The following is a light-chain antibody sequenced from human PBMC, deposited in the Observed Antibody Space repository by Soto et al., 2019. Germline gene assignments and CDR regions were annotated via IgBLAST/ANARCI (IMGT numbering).Light chain of an antibody. CDR3: SSYTSGNTLAYV. J-gene: IGLJ1*01. CDR2: EVS. V-gene: IGLV2-14*01. CDR1: SSDVGGYNY. Sequence: QSVLTQPASVSGSPGQSITISCAGTSSDVGGYNYVSWHQQHPGKAPKLIIYEVSNRPSGVSHRFSGSKSGNTASLTISGLQAEDEVDYYCSSYTSGNTLAYVFGTGTKV.